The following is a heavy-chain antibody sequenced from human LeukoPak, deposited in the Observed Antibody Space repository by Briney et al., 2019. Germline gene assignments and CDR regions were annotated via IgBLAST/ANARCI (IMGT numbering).Heavy chain of an antibody. CDR2: IYYSGST. CDR1: GGSISSSSYY. D-gene: IGHD2-2*01. V-gene: IGHV4-39*07. J-gene: IGHJ4*02. Sequence: SETLSLTCTVSGGSISSSSYYWGWIRQPPGKGLEWIGSIYYSGSTYYNPSLKSRVTISVDTSKNQFSLKLSSVTAADTAVYYCARGPTNNIVVVPAASGTFDYWGQGTLVTVSS. CDR3: ARGPTNNIVVVPAASGTFDY.